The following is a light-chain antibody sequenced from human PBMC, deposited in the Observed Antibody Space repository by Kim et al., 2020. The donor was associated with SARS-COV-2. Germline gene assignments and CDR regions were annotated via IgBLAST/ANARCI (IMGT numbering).Light chain of an antibody. CDR3: CSYAGSLVV. J-gene: IGLJ2*01. CDR2: EVT. V-gene: IGLV2-23*02. Sequence: QSALTQPASVSGSPGQSITISCTGTSSDVGSYNLVSWYQQHPGKAPKLTIYEVTKRPSGVSNRFSGSTSGNTASLTISGLQPEDEAEYYCCSYAGSLVVFGGGTQLTVL. CDR1: SSDVGSYNL.